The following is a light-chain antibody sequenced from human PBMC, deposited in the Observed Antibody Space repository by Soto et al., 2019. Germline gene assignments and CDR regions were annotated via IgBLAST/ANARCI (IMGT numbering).Light chain of an antibody. J-gene: IGKJ1*01. CDR2: GAS. CDR1: ESVRTS. V-gene: IGKV3-15*01. Sequence: VLTQSPAALSVSPGERVTLSCRASESVRTSLAWYQQKPGRSPSLLMYGASNRATGLPARFSGRGSGTEFTLTISSLQPEDFAIYYCQQYSDWPRTFGKGTKLEFK. CDR3: QQYSDWPRT.